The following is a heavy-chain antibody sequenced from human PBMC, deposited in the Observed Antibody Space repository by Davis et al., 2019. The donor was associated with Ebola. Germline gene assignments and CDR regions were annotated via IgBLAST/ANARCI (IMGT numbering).Heavy chain of an antibody. CDR2: IYSDGSEK. CDR1: GFIFSSYD. J-gene: IGHJ4*02. D-gene: IGHD6-19*01. V-gene: IGHV3-33*01. CDR3: ARTERPSSDWFFPYHFDS. Sequence: PGGSLRLSCAASGFIFSSYDMHWVRQAPGKGLEWVAVIYSDGSEKYYEDSVKGRFTISRDNSKNTLYLQMNSLRAEDTALYYCARTERPSSDWFFPYHFDSWGQGTLVTASS.